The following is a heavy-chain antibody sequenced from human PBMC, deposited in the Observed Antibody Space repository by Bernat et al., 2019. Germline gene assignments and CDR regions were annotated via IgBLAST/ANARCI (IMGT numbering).Heavy chain of an antibody. CDR1: GFMFTKYA. Sequence: EVELVESGGTLVQPGGSLRLSCAASGFMFTKYAMHWVRQAPGKGPEYLSSILGSGDSTQYANSVKGRFIISRDNSKNTLYLHMGSLRPDDMDVYYCAREKDGGYAFDHWGQGTLVTVSS. D-gene: IGHD5-12*01. V-gene: IGHV3-64*01. J-gene: IGHJ4*02. CDR3: AREKDGGYAFDH. CDR2: ILGSGDST.